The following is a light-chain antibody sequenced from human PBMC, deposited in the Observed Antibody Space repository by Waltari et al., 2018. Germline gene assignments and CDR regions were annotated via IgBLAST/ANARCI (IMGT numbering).Light chain of an antibody. Sequence: EIVLTQSPGTLSLSPGERGPISCRASQSVSSSYLAWYQQKPGQAPRLLIYDASSRATGIPDRFSGSGSGTDFTLTISRLEPEDFAVYYCQHYGYSPYTFGQGTKLEI. V-gene: IGKV3-20*01. J-gene: IGKJ2*01. CDR3: QHYGYSPYT. CDR1: QSVSSSY. CDR2: DAS.